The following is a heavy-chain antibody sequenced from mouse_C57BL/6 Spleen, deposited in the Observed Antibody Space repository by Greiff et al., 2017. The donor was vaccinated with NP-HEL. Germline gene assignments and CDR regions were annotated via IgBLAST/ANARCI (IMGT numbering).Heavy chain of an antibody. V-gene: IGHV1-50*01. CDR3: ARRGTGSAFAY. CDR1: GYTFTSYW. D-gene: IGHD4-1*01. Sequence: QVQLQQSGAELVKPGASVKLSCKASGYTFTSYWMQWVKQRPGQGLEWIGEIDPSDSYTNYNQKFKGKATLTVDTSSSTAYMQLSSLTSEDSAVYYCARRGTGSAFAYWGQGTLVTVSA. CDR2: IDPSDSYT. J-gene: IGHJ3*01.